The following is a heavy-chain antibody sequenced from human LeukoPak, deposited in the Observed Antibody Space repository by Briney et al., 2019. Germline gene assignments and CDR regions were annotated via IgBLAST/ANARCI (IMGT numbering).Heavy chain of an antibody. D-gene: IGHD4-11*01. CDR3: ANDYSNYYSYGMDV. Sequence: GGSLRLSCAVSGFTFSGFWMSWSRQAPGKGLEWVAVISYDGSNRDYADSLKGRFTISRDNSKNTLYLQMSSLRAEDTAVYYCANDYSNYYSYGMDVWGQGTTVTVSS. V-gene: IGHV3-30*18. CDR1: GFTFSGFW. J-gene: IGHJ6*02. CDR2: ISYDGSNR.